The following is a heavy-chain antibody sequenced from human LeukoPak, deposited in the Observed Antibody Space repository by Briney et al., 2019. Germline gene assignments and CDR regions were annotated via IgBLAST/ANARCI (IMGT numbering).Heavy chain of an antibody. CDR3: AKDGFALALHYSFDY. D-gene: IGHD3-3*01. Sequence: GGSLRLSCAASGFTFRSYAMSWVRQAPGKGLEWVSSISDSGGSSYYADSVKGRFTISRNNSKNTLYLQMHGLRAEDTAVYYCAKDGFALALHYSFDYWGQGTLVTVSS. CDR1: GFTFRSYA. J-gene: IGHJ4*02. V-gene: IGHV3-23*01. CDR2: ISDSGGSS.